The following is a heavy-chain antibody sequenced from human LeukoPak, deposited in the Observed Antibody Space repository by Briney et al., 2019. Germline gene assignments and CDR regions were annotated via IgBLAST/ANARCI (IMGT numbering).Heavy chain of an antibody. J-gene: IGHJ5*02. CDR2: IIHSGST. CDR3: ARSRRQQLVPSPYNWFDP. Sequence: SETLSLTCAVHGGSFSGYYWSWIRQPPGKGLEWIGEIIHSGSTNYNPSLKSRVTISVDTSKNQFSLNLSSVTAADTAVYYCARSRRQQLVPSPYNWFDPWGQGTLVTVSS. V-gene: IGHV4-34*12. CDR1: GGSFSGYY. D-gene: IGHD6-13*01.